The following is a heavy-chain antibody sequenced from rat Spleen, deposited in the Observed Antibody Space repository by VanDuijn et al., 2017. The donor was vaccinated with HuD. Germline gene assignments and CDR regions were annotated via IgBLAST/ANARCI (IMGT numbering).Heavy chain of an antibody. CDR2: INGAGST. CDR3: ARWDYYDGTYGVMDA. V-gene: IGHV3-3*01. D-gene: IGHD1-12*02. Sequence: EVQLQESGPGLVKPSQSLSLTCSVTGYSITSIYRWNWIRRFPQNKLEWMGYINGAGSTNYNPSLKSRISITRDTSKNQVFLQVNSVTTEDTATYYCARWDYYDGTYGVMDAWGQGASVTVSS. CDR1: GYSITSIYR. J-gene: IGHJ4*01.